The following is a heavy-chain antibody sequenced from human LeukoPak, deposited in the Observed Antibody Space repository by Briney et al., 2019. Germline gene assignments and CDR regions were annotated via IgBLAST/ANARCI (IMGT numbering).Heavy chain of an antibody. CDR1: GYTFTGYY. CDR2: MNPNSGHT. V-gene: IGHV1-8*02. D-gene: IGHD3-9*01. Sequence: ASVKVSCKASGYTFTGYYMHWVRQAPGQGLEWMGWMNPNSGHTGYAQKFQGRVTMTRNTSISTAYMELSSLRSEDTAVYYCARGNYDILTGYYPSLYYYYYYMDVWGKGTTVTISS. J-gene: IGHJ6*03. CDR3: ARGNYDILTGYYPSLYYYYYYMDV.